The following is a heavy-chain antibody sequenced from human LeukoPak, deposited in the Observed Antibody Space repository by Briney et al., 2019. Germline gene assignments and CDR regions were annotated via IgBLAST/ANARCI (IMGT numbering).Heavy chain of an antibody. Sequence: PGGSLRLSXKGSGYTFASYWIAWVRQMPGNGVEWMGIIYPGDSDTRYSPSFQGQVTISADKSINTAYLQWSSLKASDTAMYYCARQIADSSGPIDYWGQGALVTVSS. D-gene: IGHD6-19*01. CDR2: IYPGDSDT. CDR3: ARQIADSSGPIDY. CDR1: GYTFASYW. J-gene: IGHJ4*02. V-gene: IGHV5-51*01.